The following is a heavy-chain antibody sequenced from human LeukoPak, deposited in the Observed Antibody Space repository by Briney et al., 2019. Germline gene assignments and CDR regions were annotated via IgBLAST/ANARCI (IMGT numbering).Heavy chain of an antibody. V-gene: IGHV4-4*07. D-gene: IGHD3-10*01. Sequence: SETLSLTCTVSGGSISSYYWSWTRQPAGKGLEWIGRIYTSGSTDYNPSLKSRVTMSVDTSKNQFSLKLSSVTAADTAVYYCARDEYGSGSYSFDYWGQGTLVTVSS. CDR2: IYTSGST. CDR1: GGSISSYY. CDR3: ARDEYGSGSYSFDY. J-gene: IGHJ4*02.